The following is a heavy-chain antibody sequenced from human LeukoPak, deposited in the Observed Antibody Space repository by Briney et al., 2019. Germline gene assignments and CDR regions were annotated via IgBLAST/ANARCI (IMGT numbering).Heavy chain of an antibody. V-gene: IGHV1-24*01. D-gene: IGHD3-22*01. CDR2: FDPEDGET. Sequence: ASVKVSCKVSGYTLTELSMHWVRQAPGKGLEWMGGFDPEDGETIYAQKFQGRVTMTEDTSTDTAYMELSSLRSEDTAVYYCATGYYYDSSGYYYVAGMDVWGQGTTVTVSS. CDR1: GYTLTELS. J-gene: IGHJ6*02. CDR3: ATGYYYDSSGYYYVAGMDV.